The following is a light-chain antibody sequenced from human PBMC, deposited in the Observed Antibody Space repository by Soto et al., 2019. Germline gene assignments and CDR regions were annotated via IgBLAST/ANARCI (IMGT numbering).Light chain of an antibody. V-gene: IGLV1-40*01. CDR2: GSS. CDR1: SFNIGAGYD. CDR3: QSYDSGLSGWV. J-gene: IGLJ3*02. Sequence: QSVLTQPPSGAGAPGQRVTISFTGSSFNIGAGYDIQWYKQLPGTAPKLLIYGSSNRPSRGPDRFSGSKSDTSASLAITGLQAEDEADYYCQSYDSGLSGWVLGGGPK.